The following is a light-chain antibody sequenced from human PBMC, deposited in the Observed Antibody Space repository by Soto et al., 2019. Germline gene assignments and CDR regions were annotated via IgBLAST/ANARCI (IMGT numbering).Light chain of an antibody. Sequence: QSALTQPPSASGSPGQSVTISCTGTSGDVGGYNYVSWYQQHPGKAPKLMIYEVSKRPSGVPERFSGSKSGNTASLTVSGLQAEDEADYYCSSYAGSNNPYVFGTGTKVTVL. V-gene: IGLV2-8*01. J-gene: IGLJ1*01. CDR2: EVS. CDR1: SGDVGGYNY. CDR3: SSYAGSNNPYV.